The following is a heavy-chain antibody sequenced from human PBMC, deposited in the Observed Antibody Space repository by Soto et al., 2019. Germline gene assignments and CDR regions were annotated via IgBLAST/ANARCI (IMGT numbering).Heavy chain of an antibody. D-gene: IGHD3-3*01. CDR2: ISGRGGNT. CDR3: AKAGGVYWYFDL. CDR1: GFTLRDKA. J-gene: IGHJ2*01. Sequence: EVQLLESGGTLVQPGGSLRLSCAASGFTLRDKAMSWVRQAPGKGLEGVSSISGRGGNTYYADSVKGRFTISRDNSKNTLFLQMSSLRAEDTAVYYCAKAGGVYWYFDLWGRGTLVTVSS. V-gene: IGHV3-23*01.